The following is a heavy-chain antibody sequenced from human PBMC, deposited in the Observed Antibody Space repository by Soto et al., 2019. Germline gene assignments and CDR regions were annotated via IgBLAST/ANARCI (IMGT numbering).Heavy chain of an antibody. J-gene: IGHJ5*02. CDR2: INAGNGNT. CDR3: ARESEGCSSTSCYATYNWFDP. V-gene: IGHV1-3*01. CDR1: GYTFTSYA. D-gene: IGHD2-2*01. Sequence: QVQLVQSGAEVKKLGASVKVSCKASGYTFTSYAMHWVRQAPGQRLEWMGWINAGNGNTKYSQKFQGRVTITRDTSASTAYMELSSLRSEDTAVYYCARESEGCSSTSCYATYNWFDPWGQGTLVTVSS.